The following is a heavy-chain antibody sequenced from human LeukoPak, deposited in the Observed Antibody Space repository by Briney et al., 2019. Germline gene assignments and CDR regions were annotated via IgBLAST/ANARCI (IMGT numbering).Heavy chain of an antibody. CDR1: GFTFSSYG. D-gene: IGHD3-22*01. J-gene: IGHJ4*02. CDR2: IWYDGSNK. CDR3: ARDESSGFDY. V-gene: IGHV3-33*01. Sequence: GRSLRLSCAASGFTFSSYGMHWVRQAPGKGLEWVAVIWYDGSNKSYVDSVKGRFTISRDNSKNTLYLQMNSLRAEDTAVYYCARDESSGFDYWGQGTLVTVSS.